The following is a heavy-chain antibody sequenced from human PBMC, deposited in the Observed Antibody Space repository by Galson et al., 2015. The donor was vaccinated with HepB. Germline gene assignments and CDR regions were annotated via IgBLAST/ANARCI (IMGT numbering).Heavy chain of an antibody. CDR2: FYPEDGET. D-gene: IGHD1-26*01. J-gene: IGHJ4*02. Sequence: SVKVSCKVSGYTLTELSMHWVRQAPGKGLEWMGGFYPEDGETIYAQKFQGRVTMTEDTSTDTAYMDLSSLRSEDTAVYYCATEPQLVGATGYFDYWGQGTLVTVSS. CDR3: ATEPQLVGATGYFDY. V-gene: IGHV1-24*01. CDR1: GYTLTELS.